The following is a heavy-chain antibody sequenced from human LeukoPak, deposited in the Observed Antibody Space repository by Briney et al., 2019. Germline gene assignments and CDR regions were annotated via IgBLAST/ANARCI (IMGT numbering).Heavy chain of an antibody. Sequence: PSETLSLTCTVSGGSVSSSNHYWGWIRQPPGKGLERIGSIYYGGSTYYNPSLKSRVTISVDTSKNQFSLHLSSVTAADTAVYYCAREGRTTVTTTSNWGQGTLVTVSS. CDR2: IYYGGST. CDR1: GGSVSSSNHY. J-gene: IGHJ4*02. V-gene: IGHV4-39*07. CDR3: AREGRTTVTTTSN. D-gene: IGHD4-17*01.